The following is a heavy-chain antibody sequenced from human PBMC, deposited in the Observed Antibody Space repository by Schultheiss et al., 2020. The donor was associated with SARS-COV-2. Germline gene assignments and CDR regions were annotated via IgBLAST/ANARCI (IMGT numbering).Heavy chain of an antibody. V-gene: IGHV3-30*02. CDR2: IWYDGSNK. D-gene: IGHD3-3*01. CDR3: AKLLRFLEWLGVWDAFDI. Sequence: GGSLRLYCAASGFTFSSYGMHWVRQAPGKGLEWVAVIWYDGSNKYYADSVKGRFTISRDNSKNTLYLQMNSLRAEDTAVYYCAKLLRFLEWLGVWDAFDIWVQGTMVTVSS. J-gene: IGHJ3*02. CDR1: GFTFSSYG.